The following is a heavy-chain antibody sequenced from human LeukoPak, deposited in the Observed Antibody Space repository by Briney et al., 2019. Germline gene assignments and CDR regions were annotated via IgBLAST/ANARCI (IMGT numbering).Heavy chain of an antibody. D-gene: IGHD2-2*01. J-gene: IGHJ6*02. CDR3: VRDLRGIVVVPAARYYYYGMDV. CDR2: INPNSGGT. CDR1: GYTFTGYY. Sequence: ASVKVSCKASGYTFTGYYMHWVRQAPGQGLEWMGWINPNSGGTNYAQKFQGWVTMTRDTSISTAYMELSRLRSDDTAVYYCVRDLRGIVVVPAARYYYYGMDVWGQGTTVTVSS. V-gene: IGHV1-2*04.